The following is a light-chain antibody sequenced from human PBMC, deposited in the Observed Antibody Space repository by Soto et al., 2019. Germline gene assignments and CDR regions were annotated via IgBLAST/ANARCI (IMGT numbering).Light chain of an antibody. Sequence: EIVLTQSPGILSLYPGERATLSCRASQDVGSSFLAWYQQRPGQAPRLLIYSTSSRATGIPDRFSGSGSGTDFTLTISRLEPEDFAVYYCQQYETTPLYTFGQGTTVEIK. CDR3: QQYETTPLYT. J-gene: IGKJ2*01. CDR1: QDVGSSF. CDR2: STS. V-gene: IGKV3-20*01.